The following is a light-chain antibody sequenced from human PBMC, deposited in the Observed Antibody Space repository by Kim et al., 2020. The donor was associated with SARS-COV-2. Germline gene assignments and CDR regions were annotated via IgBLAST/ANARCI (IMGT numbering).Light chain of an antibody. CDR2: DVR. J-gene: IGLJ3*02. V-gene: IGLV2-14*04. CDR1: STDVGGYNY. Sequence: GPSITISCTGASTDVGGYNYVSWYQQHPGKVPTLLIYDVRHRPSGVSNRFSGSKSGNTASLTISGLQVEDEADYYCSSYTSSSTWVFGGGTQLTVL. CDR3: SSYTSSSTWV.